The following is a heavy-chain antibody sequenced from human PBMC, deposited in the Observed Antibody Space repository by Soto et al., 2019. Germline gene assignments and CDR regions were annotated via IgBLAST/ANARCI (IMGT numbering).Heavy chain of an antibody. Sequence: QVQLQESGPGLVKPSQTLSLTCTVSGGSISSGDYYWSWIRQPPGKGLEWIGYIHYSGNTYYNPSLKSRVTTSVATSKNQFSLKLSSVTAADTAVYYCAGTITLVQGGQAHYYYYGMDVWGQGTTVTVSS. V-gene: IGHV4-30-4*01. D-gene: IGHD3-10*01. J-gene: IGHJ6*02. CDR2: IHYSGNT. CDR1: GGSISSGDYY. CDR3: AGTITLVQGGQAHYYYYGMDV.